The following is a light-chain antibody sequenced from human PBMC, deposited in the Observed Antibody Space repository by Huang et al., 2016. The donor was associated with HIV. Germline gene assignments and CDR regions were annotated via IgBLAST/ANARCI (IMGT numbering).Light chain of an antibody. CDR2: GAS. Sequence: EIVMTQSPATLSVSPGERVILSYRASESVGSSFAWYQQKPGQAPRLRIYGASTRASGVPPRCSGSGSGTEFTLSISGLQSADFAVYYCQQYDKWPPLLTFGGGTKVEIK. J-gene: IGKJ4*01. CDR1: ESVGSS. CDR3: QQYDKWPPLLT. V-gene: IGKV3-15*01.